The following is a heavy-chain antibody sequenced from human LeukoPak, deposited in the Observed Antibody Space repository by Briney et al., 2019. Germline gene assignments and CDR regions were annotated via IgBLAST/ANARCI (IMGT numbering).Heavy chain of an antibody. D-gene: IGHD4-11*01. CDR1: GFTLSSYG. CDR3: AKDRPTPYFDY. V-gene: IGHV3-30*02. J-gene: IGHJ4*02. Sequence: GGSLRLSCAASGFTLSSYGMHWVRQAPGKGLEWVTFTRSDGSTEYYADSVKGRFTISRDNSKNTLYLQMNSLRAEDTAVYYCAKDRPTPYFDYWGQGTLVTVSS. CDR2: TRSDGSTE.